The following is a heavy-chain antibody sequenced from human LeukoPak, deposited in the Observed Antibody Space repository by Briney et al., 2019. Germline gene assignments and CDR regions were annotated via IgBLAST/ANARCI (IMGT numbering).Heavy chain of an antibody. CDR1: GYTFTSYG. CDR2: SSAYNGNT. V-gene: IGHV1-18*01. CDR3: ARWPGGYYDSSGYHVGYYFDY. J-gene: IGHJ4*02. Sequence: ASVKVSCKASGYTFTSYGISWVGQAPGQGLEWMGWSSAYNGNTNYAQKLQGRVTMTTDTSTSTAYMELRSLRSDDTAVYYCARWPGGYYDSSGYHVGYYFDYWGQGTLVTVSS. D-gene: IGHD3-22*01.